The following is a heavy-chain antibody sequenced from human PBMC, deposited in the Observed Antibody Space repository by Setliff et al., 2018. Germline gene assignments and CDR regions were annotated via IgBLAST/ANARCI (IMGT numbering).Heavy chain of an antibody. Sequence: SETLSLTCTVSGDSISSYYWSWIRQPPGKGLEWIGYIYYSGSTNYNPSLKSRVSISSDTSKNVISLKLNSVTAADTAVYFCAREYVVISFVRNTHSHYGMDVWGQGTTVTVSS. D-gene: IGHD2-21*01. CDR3: AREYVVISFVRNTHSHYGMDV. CDR2: IYYSGST. V-gene: IGHV4-59*12. J-gene: IGHJ6*02. CDR1: GDSISSYY.